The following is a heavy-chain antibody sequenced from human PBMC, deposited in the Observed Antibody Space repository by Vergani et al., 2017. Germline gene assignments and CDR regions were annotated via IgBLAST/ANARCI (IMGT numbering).Heavy chain of an antibody. CDR1: GFTFSSYA. V-gene: IGHV3-23*01. D-gene: IGHD2-8*01. Sequence: EVQLLESGGGLVQPGGSLRLSCAASGFTFSSYAMSWVRQAPGKGLEWVSAISGSGGSTYYADSVKGRFTISRDNSKNTLYLQMNSLRAEDTAVYYCATSTDIVLMVYDTVKEGAYGMDVWGQG. CDR2: ISGSGGST. CDR3: ATSTDIVLMVYDTVKEGAYGMDV. J-gene: IGHJ6*02.